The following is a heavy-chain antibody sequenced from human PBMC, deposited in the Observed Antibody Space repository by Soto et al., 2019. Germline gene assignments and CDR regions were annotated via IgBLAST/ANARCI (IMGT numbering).Heavy chain of an antibody. V-gene: IGHV3-33*01. CDR2: IWYDGSNK. Sequence: GESLKISCAASGFTFSSYGMHWVRQAPGKGLEWVAVIWYDGSNKYYADSVKGRFTISRDNSKNTLYLQMNSLRAEDTAVYYCARDRERRIAVAVSYVDYWGQGTLVTVSS. J-gene: IGHJ4*02. CDR1: GFTFSSYG. D-gene: IGHD6-19*01. CDR3: ARDRERRIAVAVSYVDY.